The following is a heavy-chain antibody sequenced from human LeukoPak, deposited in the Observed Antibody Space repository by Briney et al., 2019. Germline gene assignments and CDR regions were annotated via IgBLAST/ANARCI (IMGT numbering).Heavy chain of an antibody. CDR1: GGSISSSSYY. Sequence: MASETLSLTCTVSGGSISSSSYYWGWIRQPPGKGLEWIGSIYYSGSTYYNPSLKSRVTISVDTSKNQFSLKLSSATAADTAVYYCARGPLGYCSGGSCYFFDYWGQGTLVTVSS. D-gene: IGHD2-15*01. J-gene: IGHJ4*02. CDR3: ARGPLGYCSGGSCYFFDY. CDR2: IYYSGST. V-gene: IGHV4-39*07.